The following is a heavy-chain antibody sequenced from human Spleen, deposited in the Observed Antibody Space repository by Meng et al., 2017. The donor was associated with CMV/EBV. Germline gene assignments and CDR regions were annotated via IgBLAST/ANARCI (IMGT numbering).Heavy chain of an antibody. Sequence: ASVKVSCKASGYTFTSYDINWVRQATGQGLEWMGWMNPNSGNTGYAQKFQGRVSMTTDTSTGTAYMELRSLRSDDTAMYYCARGYYASGGYYNYYHGLDVWGQGTTVTVSS. CDR2: MNPNSGNT. J-gene: IGHJ6*02. CDR3: ARGYYASGGYYNYYHGLDV. CDR1: GYTFTSYD. V-gene: IGHV1-8*01. D-gene: IGHD3-22*01.